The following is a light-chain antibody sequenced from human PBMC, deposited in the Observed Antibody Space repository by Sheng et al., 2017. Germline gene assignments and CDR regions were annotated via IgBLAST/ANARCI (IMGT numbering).Light chain of an antibody. CDR1: QSISSW. CDR3: QQSYSSPRT. J-gene: IGKJ2*01. V-gene: IGKV1-39*01. CDR2: AAS. Sequence: DIQMTQSPSTLSASVGDRVTITCRASQSISSWLAWYQQKPGKAPNLLIYAASSLQSGVPSRFSGSGSGTDFTLIISSLQPEDSATYYCQQSYSSPRTFGQGTKLEI.